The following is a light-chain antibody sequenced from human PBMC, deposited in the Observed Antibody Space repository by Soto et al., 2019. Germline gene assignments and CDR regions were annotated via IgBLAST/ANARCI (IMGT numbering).Light chain of an antibody. V-gene: IGKV3-20*01. J-gene: IGKJ2*01. CDR2: GAS. CDR3: QQYAASPYT. Sequence: EIVLTQSPGTLSLSPGDRATLSCSASQRVSSDYLAWYQQKPGQAPRLLIYGASSRVAGISDRFSGSGSGTDFTLTISKLEPEDFAVFYCQQYAASPYTFGQGTKVDIK. CDR1: QRVSSDY.